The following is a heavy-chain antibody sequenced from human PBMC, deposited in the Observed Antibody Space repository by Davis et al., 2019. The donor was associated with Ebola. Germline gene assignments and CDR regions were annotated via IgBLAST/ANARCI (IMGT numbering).Heavy chain of an antibody. Sequence: MPSETLSLTCAVYGGSFSGYYWSWIRQPPGKGLEWIGEINHSGSTNYNPSLKSRATISVDTSKNQFSLKLSSVTAADTAVYYCARFRRTFYYYYGMDVWGQGTTVTVSS. CDR1: GGSFSGYY. V-gene: IGHV4-34*01. CDR2: INHSGST. CDR3: ARFRRTFYYYYGMDV. J-gene: IGHJ6*02. D-gene: IGHD1/OR15-1a*01.